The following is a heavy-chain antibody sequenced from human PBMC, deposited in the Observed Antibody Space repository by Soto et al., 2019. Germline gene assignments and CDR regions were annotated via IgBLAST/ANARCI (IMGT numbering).Heavy chain of an antibody. Sequence: PGGFLRLSCAASGFTFSSYGMHWVRQAPGKGLEWVAVISYDGSNKYYADSVKGRFTISRDNSKNTLYLQMNSLRAEDTAVYYCAKGIAVAGTFFGFDYWGQGTLVTVSS. D-gene: IGHD6-19*01. J-gene: IGHJ4*02. CDR1: GFTFSSYG. V-gene: IGHV3-30*18. CDR2: ISYDGSNK. CDR3: AKGIAVAGTFFGFDY.